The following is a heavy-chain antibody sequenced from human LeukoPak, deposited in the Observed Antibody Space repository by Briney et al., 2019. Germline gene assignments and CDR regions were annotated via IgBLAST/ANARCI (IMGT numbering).Heavy chain of an antibody. CDR2: IRYDGSNK. CDR1: GFTFSSYG. J-gene: IGHJ4*02. CDR3: AKIGRIAVAGLTDY. Sequence: PGGSLRLSCAASGFTFSSYGMHWVRQAPGKGLEWVAFIRYDGSNKYYADSVKGRFTISRDNSKNTLYLQMNSLRAEDRAVYYCAKIGRIAVAGLTDYWGQGTLVTVSS. V-gene: IGHV3-30*02. D-gene: IGHD6-19*01.